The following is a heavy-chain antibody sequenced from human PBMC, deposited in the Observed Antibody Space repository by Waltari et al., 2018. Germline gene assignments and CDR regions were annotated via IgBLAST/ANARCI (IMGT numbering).Heavy chain of an antibody. V-gene: IGHV4-34*01. D-gene: IGHD2-2*01. CDR2: INHXGST. CDR3: AGXCXSTSCYLT. Sequence: QVQLQQWGAXXLKPSETLSLTCAVXGXSXSGYYWSWIRQPPGKGLEWIGEINHXGSTNDNPSLKSRVTISVDTSKNQFSLKLXXVTAADTAVYYCAGXCXSTSCYLTWGQGTLXXXSS. CDR1: GXSXSGYY. J-gene: IGHJ4*02.